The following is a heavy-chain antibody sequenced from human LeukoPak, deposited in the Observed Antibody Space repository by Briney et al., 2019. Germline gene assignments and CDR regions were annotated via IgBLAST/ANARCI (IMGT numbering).Heavy chain of an antibody. V-gene: IGHV3-21*01. CDR1: GFTFSSYS. CDR3: AREADTVTFGGVIVASDY. J-gene: IGHJ4*02. Sequence: GGSLRLSCAASGFTFSSYSMNWVRQAPGKGLEWVSSISSSSSYIYYADSVKGRFTISRDNAKNSLYLQMNSLRAEDTAVYYCAREADTVTFGGVIVASDYWGQGTLVTVSS. D-gene: IGHD3-16*02. CDR2: ISSSSSYI.